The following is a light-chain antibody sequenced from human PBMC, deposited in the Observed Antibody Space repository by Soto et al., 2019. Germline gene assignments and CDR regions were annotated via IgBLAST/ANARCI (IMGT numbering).Light chain of an antibody. CDR3: QQYKNSTGT. CDR1: QSVRSS. Sequence: EILLTQSPATLSVSHGERATLSCWASQSVRSSLAWYQQKPGQAPRLLIYDASARATDIPARFSGSGSGTEFTLTISSLQSEDSAVYYCQQYKNSTGTFGHGTKVDIK. V-gene: IGKV3-15*01. J-gene: IGKJ1*01. CDR2: DAS.